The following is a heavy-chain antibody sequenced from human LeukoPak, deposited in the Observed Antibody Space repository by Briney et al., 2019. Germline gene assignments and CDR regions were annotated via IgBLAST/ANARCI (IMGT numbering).Heavy chain of an antibody. CDR3: ARDRGGSGPTTTDY. J-gene: IGHJ4*02. CDR1: GFSFSSSW. CDR2: ISSDGSNT. Sequence: GGSLRLSCAASGFSFSSSWMHWVRHAPGKGLVWVSRISSDGSNTIYADSVKGRFTISRDNAENTLYLQMSSLRSEDSALYYCARDRGGSGPTTTDYWGQGTLVTVSS. V-gene: IGHV3-74*01. D-gene: IGHD6-19*01.